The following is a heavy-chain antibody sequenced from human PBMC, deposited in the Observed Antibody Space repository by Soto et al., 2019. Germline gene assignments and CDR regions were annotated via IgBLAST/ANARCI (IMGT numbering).Heavy chain of an antibody. CDR3: ATLITSSRAVTPFDY. J-gene: IGHJ4*02. CDR2: ISKSDYT. D-gene: IGHD5-18*01. Sequence: GGSLRLSCTVSGFAFNNYGINWVRQAPGKGLEWVSSISKSDYTYYSDSVTGRFTISRDNAKNSVSLQMNTLRVEDTAVYYCATLITSSRAVTPFDYWGQGTLVTVSS. V-gene: IGHV3-21*01. CDR1: GFAFNNYG.